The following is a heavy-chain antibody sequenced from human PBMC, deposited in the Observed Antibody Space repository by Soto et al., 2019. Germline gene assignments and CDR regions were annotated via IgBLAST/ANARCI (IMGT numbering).Heavy chain of an antibody. V-gene: IGHV1-18*01. CDR2: ISPYSGNT. CDR1: GYTFLNYG. D-gene: IGHD4-17*01. Sequence: ASVKVSCKASGYTFLNYGVGWVRQAPGQGLEWMGWISPYSGNTNNAQKLQDRVTMTADTSTSTAYMELRSLRSDDTAIYYCARRPPFSYGDYVTYYFDYWGQGALVTVSS. CDR3: ARRPPFSYGDYVTYYFDY. J-gene: IGHJ4*02.